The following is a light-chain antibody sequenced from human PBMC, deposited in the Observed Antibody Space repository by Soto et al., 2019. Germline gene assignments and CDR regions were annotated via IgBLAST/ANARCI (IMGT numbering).Light chain of an antibody. CDR2: GAS. CDR3: QQRSVWPPA. CDR1: QSLDYN. J-gene: IGKJ2*01. V-gene: IGKV3-15*01. Sequence: EIVMTQSPATLSVSLGERATLSCRAGQSLDYNLAWYQQKPGQAPRLLIYGASARATGVPARFSGSGSGTDFTLTISSLEPEDSALYYCQQRSVWPPAFGQGTKLEIK.